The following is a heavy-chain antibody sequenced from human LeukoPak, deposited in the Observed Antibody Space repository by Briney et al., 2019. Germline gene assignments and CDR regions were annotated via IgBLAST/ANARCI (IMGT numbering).Heavy chain of an antibody. V-gene: IGHV3-48*04. CDR2: ISSSSSTI. J-gene: IGHJ4*02. CDR3: ATLLWSGSLDY. Sequence: GGSLRLSCAASGFTFSSYSMNWVRQAPGKGLEWVSYISSSSSTIYYADSVKGRFTISRDNAKNSLYLQMNSLRAEDTAVYYCATLLWSGSLDYWGQGTLVTVSS. CDR1: GFTFSSYS. D-gene: IGHD3-3*01.